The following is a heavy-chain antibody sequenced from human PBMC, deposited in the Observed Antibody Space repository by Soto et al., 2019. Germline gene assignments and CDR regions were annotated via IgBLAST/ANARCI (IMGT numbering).Heavy chain of an antibody. V-gene: IGHV1-69*06. CDR3: ARGVYGSGNYYTGPSAFDI. D-gene: IGHD3-10*01. CDR2: TIPVFNTA. CDR1: GGTLSDHG. J-gene: IGHJ3*02. Sequence: QVPLEQSGAEVRKPGSSVKVSCKASGGTLSDHGVAWLRQAPGQGLEWMGGTIPVFNTAKYAQKFQGRVTVTADKFTNIAYMELSSLRSEDTAFYFCARGVYGSGNYYTGPSAFDIWAQGTMVIVSS.